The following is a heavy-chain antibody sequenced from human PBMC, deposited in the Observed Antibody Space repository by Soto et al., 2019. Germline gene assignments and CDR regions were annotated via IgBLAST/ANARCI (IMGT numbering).Heavy chain of an antibody. CDR1: GDSISSGNKY. CDR3: ARVPSPFDYYYAMDV. D-gene: IGHD3-16*01. V-gene: IGHV4-30-4*01. Sequence: SETLSLTCTVSGDSISSGNKYWSWIRQAPWKGLEWIGYIFSSGTTYYNPSLKSRLTMSLDTSQNQFSLRLASVTDADSAVYYCARVPSPFDYYYAMDVWGQGXTVTV. J-gene: IGHJ6*02. CDR2: IFSSGTT.